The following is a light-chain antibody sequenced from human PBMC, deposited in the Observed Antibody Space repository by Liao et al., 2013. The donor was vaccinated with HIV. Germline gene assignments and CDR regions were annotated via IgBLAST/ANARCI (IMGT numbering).Light chain of an antibody. Sequence: SYELTQPPSMSVSPGQTARITCSGDALPKQQVYWYQQKPGQAPVLMIFKGTERPSGIPERFSGSTSGTRVTLTISGVQAGDEADYYCQAWDSSTVVFGGGTKLTVL. CDR2: KGT. J-gene: IGLJ2*01. CDR3: QAWDSSTVV. V-gene: IGLV3-25*03. CDR1: ALPKQQ.